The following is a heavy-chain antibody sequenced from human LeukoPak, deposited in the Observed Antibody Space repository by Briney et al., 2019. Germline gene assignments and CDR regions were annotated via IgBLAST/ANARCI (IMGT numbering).Heavy chain of an antibody. D-gene: IGHD2-21*02. CDR1: GYTFTDYF. J-gene: IGHJ5*01. CDR2: INPNIGDA. CDR3: ARMALDGGDSIGFDS. V-gene: IGHV1-2*02. Sequence: GASVKVSCKASGYTFTDYFIHRGRQAPGQGLEWMGWINPNIGDASYAQKFQDRVTMTRDRSINTAYMELSRLTSDDTAVYYCARMALDGGDSIGFDSWGQGTLVTVSS.